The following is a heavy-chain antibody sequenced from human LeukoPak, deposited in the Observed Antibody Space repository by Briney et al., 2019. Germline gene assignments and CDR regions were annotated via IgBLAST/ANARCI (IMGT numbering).Heavy chain of an antibody. CDR1: GGTFSSYA. CDR3: ARDIAVAGYFDY. V-gene: IGHV1-69*04. CDR2: IIPILGIA. D-gene: IGHD6-19*01. J-gene: IGHJ4*02. Sequence: SVKVSCKASGGTFSSYAISWVRQAPGQGLEWMGRIIPILGIANYAQKFQGRVTITADKSTSTAYMELSSLRSEDTAVYYCARDIAVAGYFDYWGQGPLVPVPS.